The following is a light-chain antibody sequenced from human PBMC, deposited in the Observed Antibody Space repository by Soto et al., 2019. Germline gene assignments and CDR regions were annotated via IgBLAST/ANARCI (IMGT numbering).Light chain of an antibody. CDR2: AAS. J-gene: IGKJ3*01. CDR1: QSISSY. CDR3: QQSYSTLFT. V-gene: IGKV1-39*01. Sequence: DFQMTKSPSSLSASVGDRVTITCRASQSISSYLNWYQQKPGKAPKLLIYAASSLQSGVPSRFSGSGSGTDFTLTISSLQPEDFATYYCQQSYSTLFTFGPGTKVDIK.